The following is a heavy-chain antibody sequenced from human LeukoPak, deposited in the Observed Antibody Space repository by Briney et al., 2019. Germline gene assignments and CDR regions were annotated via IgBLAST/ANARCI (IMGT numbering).Heavy chain of an antibody. J-gene: IGHJ4*02. CDR2: IYSGGGS. Sequence: GGSLRLSCAASGFTVSSTYMNWVRQAPGKGLEWVSVIYSGGGSFYADSVKGRFTISRDNSKNTLYLQMNSLRADDTAVYYCARGDSSGWYTKPFDYWGQGTLVTVSS. D-gene: IGHD6-19*01. CDR3: ARGDSSGWYTKPFDY. CDR1: GFTVSSTY. V-gene: IGHV3-66*01.